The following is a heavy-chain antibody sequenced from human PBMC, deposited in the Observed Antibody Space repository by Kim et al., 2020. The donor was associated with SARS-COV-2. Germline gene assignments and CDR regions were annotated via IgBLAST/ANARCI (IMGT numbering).Heavy chain of an antibody. CDR1: GYSFTSYW. CDR2: IYPGDSDT. CDR3: ASGAAGPYYYYGMDV. V-gene: IGHV5-51*01. Sequence: GESLKISCKGSGYSFTSYWIGWVRQMPGKGLEWMGIIYPGDSDTRYSPSFQGQVTISADKSISTAYLQWSSLKASDTAMYYCASGAAGPYYYYGMDVWGQGTTVTVSS. J-gene: IGHJ6*02. D-gene: IGHD6-25*01.